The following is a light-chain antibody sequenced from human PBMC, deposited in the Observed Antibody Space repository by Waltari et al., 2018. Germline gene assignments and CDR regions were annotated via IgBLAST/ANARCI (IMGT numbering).Light chain of an antibody. CDR2: GIS. CDR3: QQTNSLPLT. V-gene: IGKV1-39*01. J-gene: IGKJ4*01. CDR1: QTIPRY. Sequence: DIQMTQSPSSLSASVGDRVTITCRARQTIPRYLNWYQQKPGKAPKLLIYGISSLQSGVPSRFSGSGSGTDFTLTISSLQPEDFATYYCQQTNSLPLTFGGGTKV.